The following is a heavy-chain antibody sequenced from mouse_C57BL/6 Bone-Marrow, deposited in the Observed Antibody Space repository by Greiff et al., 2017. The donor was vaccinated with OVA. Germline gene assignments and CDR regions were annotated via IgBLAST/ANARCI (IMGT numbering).Heavy chain of an antibody. CDR3: ARGITTVVARGDY. CDR2: IYPGDGDT. V-gene: IGHV1-80*01. J-gene: IGHJ2*01. Sequence: VKLKQSGAELVKPGASVKISCKASGYAFSSYWMNWVKQRPGKGLEWIGQIYPGDGDTNYNGKIKGKATLTGDKAYSTAYMQRSSLSSEDSAVYFCARGITTVVARGDYWGQGTTRTVSS. CDR1: GYAFSSYW. D-gene: IGHD1-1*01.